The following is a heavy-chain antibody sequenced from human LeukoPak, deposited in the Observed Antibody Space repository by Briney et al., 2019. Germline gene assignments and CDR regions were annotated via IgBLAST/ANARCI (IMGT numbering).Heavy chain of an antibody. D-gene: IGHD5-18*01. J-gene: IGHJ4*02. V-gene: IGHV4-59*01. CDR2: IYNSGST. Sequence: SETLSLTCIVSGGSLSTYYWSWIRQPPGKGLEWIGHIYNSGSTNYNPSLMSRVTISVDTSKNKFSLKLSSVTAADTAVYYCARGGYSYGYDDDFDYWGQGTLVTVSS. CDR3: ARGGYSYGYDDDFDY. CDR1: GGSLSTYY.